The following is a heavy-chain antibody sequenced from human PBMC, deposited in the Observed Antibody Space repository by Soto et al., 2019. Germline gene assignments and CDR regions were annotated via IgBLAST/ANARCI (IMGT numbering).Heavy chain of an antibody. D-gene: IGHD3-3*01. CDR3: ATLALED. CDR2: IKQDGSEK. CDR1: GFTFSNYW. V-gene: IGHV3-7*01. J-gene: IGHJ4*02. Sequence: EVQLVESGGGLVQPGGSLRLSCVASGFTFSNYWMNWVRQAPGEGLEWVANIKQDGSEKYYADSVKGRFTISRDNTQNALYLQMNSLRAEDTAFYYCATLALEDWGQGTLVTVSS.